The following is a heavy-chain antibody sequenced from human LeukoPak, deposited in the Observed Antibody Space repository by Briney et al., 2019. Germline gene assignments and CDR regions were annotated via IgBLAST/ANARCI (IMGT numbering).Heavy chain of an antibody. CDR3: AKDWGGGFDY. D-gene: IGHD3-16*01. J-gene: IGHJ4*02. CDR2: IRLDGGNK. Sequence: GGSLRLSCAASGFTFSSYGMHWVRQAPGKGLEWVAFIRLDGGNKYYADSVKGRFTISRDNSKTTLYLQMNSLRAEDTAVYYCAKDWGGGFDYWGQGSLVTVSS. CDR1: GFTFSSYG. V-gene: IGHV3-30*02.